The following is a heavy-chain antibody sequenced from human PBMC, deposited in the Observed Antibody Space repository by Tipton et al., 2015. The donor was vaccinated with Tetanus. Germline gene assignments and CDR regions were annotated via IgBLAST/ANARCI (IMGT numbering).Heavy chain of an antibody. CDR3: AREPPGGCSGGSCYSGYFQH. V-gene: IGHV4-34*01. J-gene: IGHJ1*01. D-gene: IGHD2-15*01. Sequence: TLSLTCAVYGGSFSGYYWSWIRQPPGKGLEWIGEINHSGSTNYNPSLKSRVTISVDTSKNQFSLKLSSVTAADTAVYYCAREPPGGCSGGSCYSGYFQHWGQGTLVTVSS. CDR2: INHSGST. CDR1: GGSFSGYY.